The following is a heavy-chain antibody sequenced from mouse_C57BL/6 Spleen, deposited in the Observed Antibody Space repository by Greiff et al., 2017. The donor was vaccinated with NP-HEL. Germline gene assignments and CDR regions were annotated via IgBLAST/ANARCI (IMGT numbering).Heavy chain of an antibody. J-gene: IGHJ2*01. CDR1: GYTFTSYW. CDR3: AREEDYGSDCYFDC. V-gene: IGHV1-53*01. Sequence: QVQLQQPGTELVKPGASVKLSCKASGYTFTSYWMHWVKQRPGQGLEWIGNINPSNGGTNYNEKFKSKATLTVDKSSSTAYLQLSSLTSEDSAVYCCAREEDYGSDCYFDCWVQGTTLTVSS. CDR2: INPSNGGT. D-gene: IGHD1-1*02.